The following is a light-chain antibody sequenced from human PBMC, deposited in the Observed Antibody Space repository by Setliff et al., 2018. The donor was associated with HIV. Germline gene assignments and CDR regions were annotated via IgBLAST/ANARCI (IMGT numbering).Light chain of an antibody. CDR1: SSDVGGYNY. J-gene: IGLJ1*01. Sequence: QSVLTQPASVSGSPGQSITISCTGTSSDVGGYNYVSWYQQHPGKAPKLMIYEVSNRPSGVSNRFSGSKSGNTASLTISGLQTEDEADYYCSSYTSSSVSFGTGTKV. V-gene: IGLV2-14*01. CDR2: EVS. CDR3: SSYTSSSVS.